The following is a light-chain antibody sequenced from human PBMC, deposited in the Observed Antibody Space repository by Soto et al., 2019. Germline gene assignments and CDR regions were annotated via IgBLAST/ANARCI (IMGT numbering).Light chain of an antibody. CDR1: QTISNW. CDR3: QQYNSYL. V-gene: IGKV1-5*01. Sequence: IQMTQSPSTLSASVGDRVTITCRASQTISNWLAWYQQKPGKAPKLLIFDASSLEIGVPSRFSGSGSGTEFTLTISSLQPDDFATYYCQQYNSYLFGQGTKVDIK. CDR2: DAS. J-gene: IGKJ1*01.